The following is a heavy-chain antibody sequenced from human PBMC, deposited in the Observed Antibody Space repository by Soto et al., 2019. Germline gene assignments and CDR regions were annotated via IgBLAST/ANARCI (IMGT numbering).Heavy chain of an antibody. Sequence: GGSLRLSCAASGFTFSSYAMSWVRQAPGMGLEWVSTISGGGGSTYYADSVKGRFTISRDNSMKTLYLQMNNLRAEDTALYFCTLGASYFYDPSGYFTDWGQGTLVTVSS. CDR2: ISGGGGST. V-gene: IGHV3-23*01. CDR3: TLGASYFYDPSGYFTD. J-gene: IGHJ4*02. CDR1: GFTFSSYA. D-gene: IGHD3-22*01.